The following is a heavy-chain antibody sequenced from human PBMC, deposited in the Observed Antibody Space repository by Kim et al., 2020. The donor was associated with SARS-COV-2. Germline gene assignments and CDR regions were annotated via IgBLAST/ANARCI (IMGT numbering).Heavy chain of an antibody. CDR2: INHSGST. Sequence: SETLSLTCAVYGGSFSGYYWSWIRQPPGKGLEWIGEINHSGSTNYNPSLKSRVTISVDTSKNQFSLKLSSVTAADTAVYYCARGYGHLLFNYYDSSGWFDPWGQGTLVTVSS. CDR1: GGSFSGYY. CDR3: ARGYGHLLFNYYDSSGWFDP. J-gene: IGHJ5*02. D-gene: IGHD3-22*01. V-gene: IGHV4-34*01.